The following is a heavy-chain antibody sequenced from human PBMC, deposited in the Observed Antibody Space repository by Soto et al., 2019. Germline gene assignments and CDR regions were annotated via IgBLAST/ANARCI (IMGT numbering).Heavy chain of an antibody. CDR2: ISAYNGNT. Sequence: GASVKVSCKASGYTFTSYGISWVRQAPGQGLEWMGWISAYNGNTNYAQKLQGRVTMTTDTSTSTAYMELRSLRSDDTAVYYCARRFGGSGSYGEFDPWGQGTLVTVSS. D-gene: IGHD3-10*01. CDR3: ARRFGGSGSYGEFDP. V-gene: IGHV1-18*01. CDR1: GYTFTSYG. J-gene: IGHJ5*02.